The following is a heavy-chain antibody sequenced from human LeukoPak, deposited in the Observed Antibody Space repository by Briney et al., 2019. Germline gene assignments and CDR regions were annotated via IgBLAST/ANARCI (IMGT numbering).Heavy chain of an antibody. Sequence: SETLSLTCTVSGGSISSYYWSWIRQPPGKGLEWIGRIYTSGSTNYNPSLKSRVTISVDTSKNQFSLKLSSVTAADTAVYYCAREGIAAAGTYVRPNYWFDPWGQGTLVTVSS. V-gene: IGHV4-4*08. CDR2: IYTSGST. CDR3: AREGIAAAGTYVRPNYWFDP. J-gene: IGHJ5*02. CDR1: GGSISSYY. D-gene: IGHD6-13*01.